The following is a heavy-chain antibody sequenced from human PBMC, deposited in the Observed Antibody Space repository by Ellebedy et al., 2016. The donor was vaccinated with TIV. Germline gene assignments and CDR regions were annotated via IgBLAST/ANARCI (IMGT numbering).Heavy chain of an antibody. CDR2: ISWNSGSI. CDR3: AKDYVDTSMVSYGMDV. J-gene: IGHJ6*02. Sequence: GGSLRLSXAASGFTFDDYAMHWVRQAPGKGLEWVSGISWNSGSIGYADSVKGRFTISRDNAKNSLYLQMNSLRAEDTALYYCAKDYVDTSMVSYGMDVWGQGTTVTVSS. V-gene: IGHV3-9*01. CDR1: GFTFDDYA. D-gene: IGHD5-18*01.